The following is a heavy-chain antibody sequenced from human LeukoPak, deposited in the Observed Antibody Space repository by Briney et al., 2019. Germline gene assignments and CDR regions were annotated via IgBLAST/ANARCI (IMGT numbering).Heavy chain of an antibody. D-gene: IGHD5-24*01. J-gene: IGHJ4*02. Sequence: GGSLRLSCAASEFTFSSYSMNWVRQTPGKGLEWVSTIPDGSSNTYYADSVKGRFTISRDNSKNTLYLQMNSLGAEDTAVYYCAKWLRVATTYFDYWGQGTLVTVSS. CDR3: AKWLRVATTYFDY. V-gene: IGHV3-23*01. CDR2: IPDGSSNT. CDR1: EFTFSSYS.